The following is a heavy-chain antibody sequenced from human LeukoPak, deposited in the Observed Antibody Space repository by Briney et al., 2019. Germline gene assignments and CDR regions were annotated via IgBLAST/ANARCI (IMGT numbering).Heavy chain of an antibody. D-gene: IGHD2-2*02. CDR1: GFTFSSYA. J-gene: IGHJ4*02. V-gene: IGHV3-23*01. CDR3: ARPPHSCSSTSCYSQF. Sequence: GGSLRLSCAASGFTFSSYAMSWVRQAPGKGLEWVSAISGSGGSTYYADSVKGRFTISRDNSKSTLYLQMNSLRAEDTAVYFCARPPHSCSSTSCYSQFWGQGALVTVSP. CDR2: ISGSGGST.